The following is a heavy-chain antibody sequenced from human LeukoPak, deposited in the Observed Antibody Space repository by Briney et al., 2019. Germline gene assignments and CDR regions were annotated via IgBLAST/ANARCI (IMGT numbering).Heavy chain of an antibody. D-gene: IGHD4-17*01. J-gene: IGHJ4*02. Sequence: ASVQVSCKASGYTFTSLDINWVRQASGQGLERVGWMNPNSGNTGCAQKFQGRVTMTRDTSTRTAYMELSSLRSEDTAVYYCARVYGDPDYWGQGTLVTVSS. CDR1: GYTFTSLD. CDR3: ARVYGDPDY. CDR2: MNPNSGNT. V-gene: IGHV1-8*01.